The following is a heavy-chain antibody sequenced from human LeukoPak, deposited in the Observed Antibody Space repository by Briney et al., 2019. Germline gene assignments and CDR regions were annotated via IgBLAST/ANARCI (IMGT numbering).Heavy chain of an antibody. CDR2: ISGSGGST. Sequence: GGSLRLSCAASGFTFSNYAMSWVRQAPGKGLEWVSAISGSGGSTYYADSVKGRFTISRDNSRDTLYLQMNSLRAEDTAVYYCAKGYYDYVWGSYYFDYWGQGTLVTVSS. J-gene: IGHJ4*02. CDR3: AKGYYDYVWGSYYFDY. V-gene: IGHV3-23*01. CDR1: GFTFSNYA. D-gene: IGHD3-16*01.